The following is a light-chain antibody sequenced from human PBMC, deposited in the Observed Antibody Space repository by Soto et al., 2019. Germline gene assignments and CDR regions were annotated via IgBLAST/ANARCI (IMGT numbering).Light chain of an antibody. Sequence: EIVLTQSPGTLSLSPGERATLSCRASQTITTLAWYQRKPGQAPRLLIYRVSSRATGVPDRFSGSGSGTDYTLTISSLQSEDFAVYYCQQYNNWPTFGQGTRLEIK. CDR2: RVS. CDR3: QQYNNWPT. J-gene: IGKJ5*01. CDR1: QTITT. V-gene: IGKV3D-15*01.